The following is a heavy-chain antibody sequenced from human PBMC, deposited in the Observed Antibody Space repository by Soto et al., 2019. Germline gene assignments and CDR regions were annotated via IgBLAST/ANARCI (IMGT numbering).Heavy chain of an antibody. CDR2: TYYRSRFFS. Sequence: SQTLSLTCAISGYSVSSYSAALNWISQPPSGGLEWLGRTYYRSRFFSDYAESVKSRIIINPDTSKNQFSLQLKSVTPEDTAVYYCVRDRYSSSGWFDPWGQGTPVTVSS. D-gene: IGHD3-10*01. J-gene: IGHJ5*02. CDR3: VRDRYSSSGWFDP. CDR1: GYSVSSYSAA. V-gene: IGHV6-1*01.